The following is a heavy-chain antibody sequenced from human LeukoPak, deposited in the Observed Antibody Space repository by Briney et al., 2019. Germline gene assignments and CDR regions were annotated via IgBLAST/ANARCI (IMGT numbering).Heavy chain of an antibody. Sequence: ASVKVSCKASGYMFTSYGINWVRQAPGQGLEWMGWISTYNGNTIHAQNLQDRLTMTTDTFTNTAYMELRSLRSDDTAVYYCAREAYYYDGSGHYFDYWGQGTLVTVSS. J-gene: IGHJ4*02. D-gene: IGHD3-22*01. CDR2: ISTYNGNT. CDR1: GYMFTSYG. V-gene: IGHV1-18*01. CDR3: AREAYYYDGSGHYFDY.